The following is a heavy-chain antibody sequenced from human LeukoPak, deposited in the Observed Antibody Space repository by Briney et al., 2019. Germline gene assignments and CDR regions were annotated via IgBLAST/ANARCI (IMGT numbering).Heavy chain of an antibody. Sequence: SGGSLRLSCAASGFTFSSYGMHWVRQAPGKGLEWVAFIRYDGSNKYYADSVKGRFTISRDNSKNTLYLQMNSLRAEDTAVYYCAKDKKAAAGTRVYYYYYYMDVWGKGTTVTISS. J-gene: IGHJ6*03. D-gene: IGHD6-13*01. CDR1: GFTFSSYG. V-gene: IGHV3-30*02. CDR2: IRYDGSNK. CDR3: AKDKKAAAGTRVYYYYYYMDV.